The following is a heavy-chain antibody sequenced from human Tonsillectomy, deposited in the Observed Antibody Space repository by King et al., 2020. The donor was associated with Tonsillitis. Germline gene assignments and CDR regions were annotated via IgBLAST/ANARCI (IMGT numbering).Heavy chain of an antibody. CDR1: GYTFNSYW. D-gene: IGHD1-26*01. Sequence: QLVQSGAEVKKPGASLRIYCKGSGYTFNSYWINWVRQMPGKGLEWMGRNDPSDSYTNYSPSFQGHVTISTNKSINTAYLQCSSLKAADNAMYYCARLSGNYFSFNYYGMDVWGQGTTVTVSS. CDR3: ARLSGNYFSFNYYGMDV. CDR2: NDPSDSYT. J-gene: IGHJ6*02. V-gene: IGHV5-10-1*01.